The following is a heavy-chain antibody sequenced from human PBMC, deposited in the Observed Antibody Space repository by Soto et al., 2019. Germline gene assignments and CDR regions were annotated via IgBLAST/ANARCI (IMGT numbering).Heavy chain of an antibody. D-gene: IGHD6-19*01. J-gene: IGHJ6*03. CDR1: GITVSRYG. CDR2: IWYDGSNK. Sequence: GAPRSSWSGPGITVSRYGLDSVRQAPGKGLELVAVIWYDGSNKYYADSVKGRFTISRDNSKNTLYLQMNSLRAEDTAVYYCASLSPGIAVAGTNYYMDVWGKGTTLTVSS. CDR3: ASLSPGIAVAGTNYYMDV. V-gene: IGHV3-33*07.